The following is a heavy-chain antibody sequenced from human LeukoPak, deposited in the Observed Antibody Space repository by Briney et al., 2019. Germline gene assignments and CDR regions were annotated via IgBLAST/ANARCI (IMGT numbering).Heavy chain of an antibody. V-gene: IGHV3-48*03. J-gene: IGHJ5*02. CDR1: GFTFSSYE. D-gene: IGHD1-1*01. CDR2: ISSSGSTI. CDR3: ARTWNDDWFDP. Sequence: GGSLRLSCAASGFTFSSYEMNWVRQAPGKGLEWVSYISSSGSTIYYAASVKGRFTISRDNAKNSLYLQMNSLRAEDTAVYYCARTWNDDWFDPWGQGTLVTVSS.